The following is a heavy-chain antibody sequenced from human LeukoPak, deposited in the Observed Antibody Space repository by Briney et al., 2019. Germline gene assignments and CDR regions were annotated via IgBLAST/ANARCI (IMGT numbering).Heavy chain of an antibody. Sequence: PGGSPRLSCAASGFTFSSYSMNWVRQAPGKGLEWVSSISSSSSYIYYADSVKGRFTIFRDNAKNSLYLQMNSLRAEDTAVYYCARVLVGAFDYWGQGTLVTVSS. V-gene: IGHV3-21*01. CDR1: GFTFSSYS. J-gene: IGHJ4*02. CDR3: ARVLVGAFDY. CDR2: ISSSSSYI. D-gene: IGHD1-26*01.